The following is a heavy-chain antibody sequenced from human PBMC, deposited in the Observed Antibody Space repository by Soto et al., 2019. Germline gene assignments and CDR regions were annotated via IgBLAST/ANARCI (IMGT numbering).Heavy chain of an antibody. CDR1: GFSVSDYP. J-gene: IGHJ4*02. CDR2: MFRDENNK. V-gene: IGHV3-30-3*02. Sequence: QVQVVESGGGVVQPGRSLRLSCAASGFSVSDYPLHWVRQAPGKGLEWVAVMFRDENNKRYADSVKGRFTISRYNSKNTLYLQMDSLRTDDTAVYYCAKSTANWGQGTLVTISS. CDR3: AKSTAN.